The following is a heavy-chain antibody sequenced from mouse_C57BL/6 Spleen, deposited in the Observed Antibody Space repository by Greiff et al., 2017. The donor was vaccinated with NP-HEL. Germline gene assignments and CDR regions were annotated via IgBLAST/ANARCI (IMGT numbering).Heavy chain of an antibody. D-gene: IGHD1-1*01. V-gene: IGHV1-80*01. Sequence: VQLQQSGAELVKPGASVKISCKASGYAFSSYWMNWVKQRPGKGLEWIGQIYPGDGDTNYNGKFKGKATLTADKSSSTAYMQLSSLTSEDSAVYFCAKREGTTVVATGYFDYWGQGTTLTAYS. CDR1: GYAFSSYW. CDR2: IYPGDGDT. CDR3: AKREGTTVVATGYFDY. J-gene: IGHJ2*01.